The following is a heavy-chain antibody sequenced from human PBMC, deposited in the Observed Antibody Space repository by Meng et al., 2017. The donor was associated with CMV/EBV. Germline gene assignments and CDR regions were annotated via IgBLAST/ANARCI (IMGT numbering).Heavy chain of an antibody. CDR2: IIPIFGTA. J-gene: IGHJ4*02. Sequence: QAQAVQAGAGVKKLGSSGKVSCKASGGTFSSYAISWVRQAPGQGLEWMGGIIPIFGTANYAQKFQGRVTITADESTSTAYMELSSLRSEDTAVYYCARGVIEVATRVGLRYWGQGTLVTVSS. D-gene: IGHD5-24*01. V-gene: IGHV1-69*12. CDR1: GGTFSSYA. CDR3: ARGVIEVATRVGLRY.